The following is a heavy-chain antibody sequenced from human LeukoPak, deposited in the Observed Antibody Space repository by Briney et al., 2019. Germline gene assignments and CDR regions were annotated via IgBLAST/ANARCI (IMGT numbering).Heavy chain of an antibody. J-gene: IGHJ4*02. V-gene: IGHV3-33*01. CDR2: IWYDGSNK. Sequence: GGSLRLSCAASGFTFSSYGVHWVRQAPGKGLEWVAVIWYDGSNKYYADSVKGRFTISRDNSKNTLYLQMNSLRAEDTAVYYCARDQPVRGVPDYWGQGTLVTVSS. CDR3: ARDQPVRGVPDY. D-gene: IGHD3-10*01. CDR1: GFTFSSYG.